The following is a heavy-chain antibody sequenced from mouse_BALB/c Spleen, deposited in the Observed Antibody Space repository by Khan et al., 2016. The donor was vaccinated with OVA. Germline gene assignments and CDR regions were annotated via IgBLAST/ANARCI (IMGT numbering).Heavy chain of an antibody. V-gene: IGHV5-9*03. CDR3: ARSNYGTFAY. Sequence: EVELVESGGGLVKPGGSLKLSCAASGFTFSSYTMSWVRQTPEKRLEWVATISSGGDNTYYPASVKGRFTISRDNAKNNLYLQRSSLRSEDTALYYCARSNYGTFAYWGQGTRVTVSA. D-gene: IGHD2-1*01. CDR1: GFTFSSYT. J-gene: IGHJ3*01. CDR2: ISSGGDNT.